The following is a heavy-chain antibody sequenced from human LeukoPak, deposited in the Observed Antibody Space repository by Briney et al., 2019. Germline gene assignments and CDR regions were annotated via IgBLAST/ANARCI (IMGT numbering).Heavy chain of an antibody. J-gene: IGHJ5*02. CDR2: IYTSGST. CDR1: GGSISSGSYY. CDR3: ARGGRYNWNCSPLGFDP. V-gene: IGHV4-61*02. D-gene: IGHD1-7*01. Sequence: PSETLSLTCTVSGGSISSGSYYWSWIRQPAGKGLEWIGRIYTSGSTNYNPSLKSRVTISVDTSKNQFSLKLSSVTAADTAVYYCARGGRYNWNCSPLGFDPWGQGTLVTVSS.